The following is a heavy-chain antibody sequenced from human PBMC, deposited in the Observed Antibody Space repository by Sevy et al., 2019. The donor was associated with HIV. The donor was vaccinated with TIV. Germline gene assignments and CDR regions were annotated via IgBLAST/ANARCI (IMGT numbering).Heavy chain of an antibody. CDR1: GFSISPYA. D-gene: IGHD6-19*01. CDR3: ARDAGYSTGWYAGY. Sequence: SLRLSCAASGFSISPYAFHWVRQAPGKGLEWVALMSYDGSTRYYADSAKGRFAISKDNSKNTLYLQMNSLRIEDTAIYYCARDAGYSTGWYAGYWGQGTLVTVSS. CDR2: MSYDGSTR. J-gene: IGHJ4*02. V-gene: IGHV3-30*09.